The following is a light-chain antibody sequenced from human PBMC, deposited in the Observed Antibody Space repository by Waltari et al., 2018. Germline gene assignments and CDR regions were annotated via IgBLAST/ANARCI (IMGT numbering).Light chain of an antibody. Sequence: DIQMTQSPSSLSASVGDRVTITCRASQSISNYLNWYQQKPGNAPKLLIYAAANLQSGVPSRFSGSGSGTDFTLTISSLQPEDFATYYCQQSYNTPRTFGQGTKVEIK. V-gene: IGKV1-39*01. J-gene: IGKJ1*01. CDR1: QSISNY. CDR3: QQSYNTPRT. CDR2: AAA.